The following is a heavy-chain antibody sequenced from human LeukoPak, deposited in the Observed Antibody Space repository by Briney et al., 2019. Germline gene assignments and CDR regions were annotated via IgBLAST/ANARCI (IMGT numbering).Heavy chain of an antibody. CDR2: INPNSGGT. J-gene: IGHJ4*02. CDR3: ARDPSGQPLPFDY. V-gene: IGHV1-2*02. D-gene: IGHD6-19*01. Sequence: ASVKVSCTASGYTFTGYYMHWVRQAPGQGLEWMGWINPNSGGTNYAQKFQGRVTMTRDTSISTAYMELSRLRSDDTAVYYCARDPSGQPLPFDYWGQGTLVTVSS. CDR1: GYTFTGYY.